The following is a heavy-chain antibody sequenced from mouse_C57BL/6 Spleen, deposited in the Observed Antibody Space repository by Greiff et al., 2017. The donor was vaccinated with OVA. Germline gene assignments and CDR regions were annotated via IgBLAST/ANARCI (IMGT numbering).Heavy chain of an antibody. J-gene: IGHJ3*01. D-gene: IGHD1-1*01. V-gene: IGHV1-15*01. CDR3: TRLGSSPFAY. Sequence: QVQLQQSGAELVRPGASVTLSCKASGYTFTDYEMHWVKQTPVHGLEWIGAIDPEPGGTAYNQKFKGKAILTADKSSSKAYMALRSLPSDDSSVYYCTRLGSSPFAYWGQGTLVTVSA. CDR2: IDPEPGGT. CDR1: GYTFTDYE.